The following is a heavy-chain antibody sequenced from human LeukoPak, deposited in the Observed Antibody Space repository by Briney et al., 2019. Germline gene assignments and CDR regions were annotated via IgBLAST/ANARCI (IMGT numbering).Heavy chain of an antibody. CDR1: GFTFSNYW. CDR3: ARDVHGGAFDY. Sequence: PGGSLRLSCAVSGFTFSNYWMGWVRQAPGKGLEWVANIKQDGSEKYYVDSVKGRFTFSRDNAMNSLFLQMNSLRAEDTAVYYCARDVHGGAFDYWGQGTLVTVSS. CDR2: IKQDGSEK. D-gene: IGHD4-23*01. J-gene: IGHJ4*02. V-gene: IGHV3-7*01.